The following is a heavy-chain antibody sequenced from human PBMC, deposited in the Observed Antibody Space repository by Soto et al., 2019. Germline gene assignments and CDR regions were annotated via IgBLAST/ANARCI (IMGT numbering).Heavy chain of an antibody. Sequence: EVQLVESGGGLVQPGGSLRLSCTVSGFTFSRYYMNWVRQDPGKGLEWVATIKEDGSEKFYVDSVKGRFTISSDNAKNTLFLQMTSLRVEDTARYFCARDMDYNSDYGDYWGQGTLVTVSS. CDR1: GFTFSRYY. V-gene: IGHV3-7*01. D-gene: IGHD1-1*01. J-gene: IGHJ4*02. CDR2: IKEDGSEK. CDR3: ARDMDYNSDYGDY.